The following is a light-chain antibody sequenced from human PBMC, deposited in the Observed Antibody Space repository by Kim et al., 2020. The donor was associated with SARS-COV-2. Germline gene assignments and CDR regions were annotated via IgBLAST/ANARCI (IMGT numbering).Light chain of an antibody. Sequence: QSALTQPRSVSGSPGQSVNISCTGSSSNIGAHEYVSWYQHHPGKAPKFLLYEFSKRPSGVPDRFSGSKSGTTASLTISGLQAEDEADYYCCSYAGDYSWIFGGGTKVTVL. J-gene: IGLJ2*01. CDR2: EFS. V-gene: IGLV2-11*01. CDR3: CSYAGDYSWI. CDR1: SSNIGAHEY.